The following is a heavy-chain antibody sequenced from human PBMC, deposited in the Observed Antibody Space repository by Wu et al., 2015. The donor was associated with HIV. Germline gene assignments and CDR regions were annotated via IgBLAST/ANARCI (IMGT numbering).Heavy chain of an antibody. J-gene: IGHJ3*02. V-gene: IGHV1-2*02. D-gene: IGHD3-22*01. Sequence: QVQLVQSGAEVKKPGASVKVSCKASGYTFTGYYMHWVRQAPGQGLEWMGWINPNSGGTNYAQKFQGRVTMTRDTSISTAYMELSRLRSDDTAVYYCAREVGGTMIVVGWAFDIWGQGTMVTVSS. CDR2: INPNSGGT. CDR1: GYTFTGYY. CDR3: AREVGGTMIVVGWAFDI.